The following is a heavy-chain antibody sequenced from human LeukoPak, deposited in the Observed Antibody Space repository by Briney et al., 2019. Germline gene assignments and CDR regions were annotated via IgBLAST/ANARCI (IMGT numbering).Heavy chain of an antibody. CDR1: GYSFTSYW. J-gene: IGHJ5*02. D-gene: IGHD3-9*01. V-gene: IGHV5-51*01. CDR3: ASNYDILTGPSDP. Sequence: GESLKISCKGSGYSFTSYWIGWVRQLPGKGLEWMGIIYPGDSDTRYSPSFQGQVTISADKSISTAYLQWSSLKASDTAMYYCASNYDILTGPSDPWGQGTLVTVSS. CDR2: IYPGDSDT.